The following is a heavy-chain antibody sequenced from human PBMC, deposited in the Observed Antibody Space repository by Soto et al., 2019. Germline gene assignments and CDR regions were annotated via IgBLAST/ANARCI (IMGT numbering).Heavy chain of an antibody. V-gene: IGHV1-18*01. CDR1: GYTFTSYG. CDR2: ISAYNGNT. J-gene: IGHJ6*02. CDR3: AREWSGLHYYYYGMDV. Sequence: ASVKVSCKASGYTFTSYGISWVRQAPGQGLEWMGWISAYNGNTNYAQKLQGRVTMTTATSTSTAYMELRSLRSDDTAVYYCAREWSGLHYYYYGMDVWGQGTTVTVSS. D-gene: IGHD3-3*01.